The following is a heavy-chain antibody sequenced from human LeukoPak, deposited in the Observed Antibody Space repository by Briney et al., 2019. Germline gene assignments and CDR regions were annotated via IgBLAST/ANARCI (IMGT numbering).Heavy chain of an antibody. CDR3: ARGYCSSTSCYRDKGFWFDP. J-gene: IGHJ5*02. CDR1: GYTFTGYY. D-gene: IGHD2-2*02. CDR2: INPNGGGT. Sequence: GASVKVSCKASGYTFTGYYMHWVRQAPGQGLEWMGWINPNGGGTNYAQKFQGRVTMTRDTSISTAYMELSRLRSDDTAVYYCARGYCSSTSCYRDKGFWFDPWGQGILVTVSS. V-gene: IGHV1-2*02.